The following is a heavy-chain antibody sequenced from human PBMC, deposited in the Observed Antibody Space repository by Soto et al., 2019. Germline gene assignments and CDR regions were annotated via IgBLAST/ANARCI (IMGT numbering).Heavy chain of an antibody. Sequence: ASETLSLTCAVYGGSFSAYYWSWIRQPRGKGLEWIGEVNHSGSTNSNPSLKSRVSISLDTSENQFSLKLSSVTAADTAVYYCARATAPVLRSLEWSTIIPHYFDFWGQGTLVTVSS. CDR1: GGSFSAYY. V-gene: IGHV4-34*01. D-gene: IGHD3-3*01. CDR3: ARATAPVLRSLEWSTIIPHYFDF. CDR2: VNHSGST. J-gene: IGHJ4*02.